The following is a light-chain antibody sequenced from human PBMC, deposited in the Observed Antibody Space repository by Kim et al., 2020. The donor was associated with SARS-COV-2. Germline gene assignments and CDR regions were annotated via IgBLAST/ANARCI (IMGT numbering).Light chain of an antibody. CDR2: RDN. CDR3: QMWDSSTARL. Sequence: VGMGKTARITWGESNIGSKHGHRYQQTPGHAPVLVIYRDNNRPSGIPERFSGSNSGNTATLTISRAQAGDEADYYCQMWDSSTARLFGGGTQLTVL. J-gene: IGLJ2*01. V-gene: IGLV3-9*01. CDR1: NIGSKH.